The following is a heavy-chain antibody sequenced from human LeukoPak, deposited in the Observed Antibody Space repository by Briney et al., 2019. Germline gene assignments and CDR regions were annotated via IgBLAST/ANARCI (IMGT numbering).Heavy chain of an antibody. Sequence: GGSLRLSRAASGFTVSSNYMSWVRQAPGKGLEWVSVIYSGGSTYYADSVKGRFTISRDNSKNTLYLQMNSLRAEDTAVYYCARGSEPIAAFDIWGQGTMVTVSS. CDR1: GFTVSSNY. CDR2: IYSGGST. V-gene: IGHV3-53*01. CDR3: ARGSEPIAAFDI. D-gene: IGHD2-21*01. J-gene: IGHJ3*02.